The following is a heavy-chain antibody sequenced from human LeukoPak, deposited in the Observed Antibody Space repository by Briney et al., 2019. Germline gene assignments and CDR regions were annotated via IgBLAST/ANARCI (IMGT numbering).Heavy chain of an antibody. D-gene: IGHD3-10*01. CDR2: INPNNGGT. Sequence: ASVKVSCKASGYTFTGFYMHWVRQAPGPGLEWMGWINPNNGGTNYAQKFQGRVTMTMDTSINKAYMELSSLRSDDTAVYYCAREEVSVISDTCCSGLGYWGQGTLVTVSS. CDR1: GYTFTGFY. CDR3: AREEVSVISDTCCSGLGY. V-gene: IGHV1-2*02. J-gene: IGHJ4*02.